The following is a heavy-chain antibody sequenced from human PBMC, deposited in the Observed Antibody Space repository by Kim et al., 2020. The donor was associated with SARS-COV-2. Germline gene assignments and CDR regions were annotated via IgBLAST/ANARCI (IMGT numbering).Heavy chain of an antibody. D-gene: IGHD6-13*01. CDR3: ARTRYSSSWGLGSYYFDY. V-gene: IGHV3-11*04. J-gene: IGHJ4*02. Sequence: KGRLTMSRDNAKNSLYLQMNSLGAEDTAVYYCARTRYSSSWGLGSYYFDYWGQGTLVTVSS.